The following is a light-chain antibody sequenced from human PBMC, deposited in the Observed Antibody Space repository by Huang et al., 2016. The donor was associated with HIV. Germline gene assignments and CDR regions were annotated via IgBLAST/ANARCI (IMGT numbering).Light chain of an antibody. CDR3: QQYGDWPYN. CDR2: GAS. Sequence: EMVMTQSPGTLSVSPGERATLPCRASQSVSSNLAWYQQKPGQPPRLLIYGASTRATGIPARFSGSGSGTEFALTISSLQSEDFAFYYCQQYGDWPYNFGQGTKLEIK. V-gene: IGKV3-15*01. J-gene: IGKJ2*01. CDR1: QSVSSN.